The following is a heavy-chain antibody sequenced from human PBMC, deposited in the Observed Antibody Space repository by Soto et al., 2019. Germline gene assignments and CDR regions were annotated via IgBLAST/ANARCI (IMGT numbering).Heavy chain of an antibody. J-gene: IGHJ6*02. CDR1: GFIFSNAW. CDR2: IKSKINGGTA. V-gene: IGHV3-15*07. D-gene: IGHD5-12*01. CDR3: TTGYATIDYNGMDV. Sequence: PGGSLRLSCAASGFIFSNAWINWVRQVPGKGLEWVGRIKSKINGGTADYAAPVQGRFAVSRDDSKNMVFLQMNSLKTEDTGIYYCTTGYATIDYNGMDVWGQGTTVTVSS.